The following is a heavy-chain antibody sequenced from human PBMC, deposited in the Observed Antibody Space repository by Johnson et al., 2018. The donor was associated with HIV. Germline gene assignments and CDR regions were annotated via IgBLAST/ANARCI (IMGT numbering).Heavy chain of an antibody. Sequence: VHLVESGGGVVRPGGSLRLSCAASGFTFDDYGMSWVRQAPGKGLEWVSGINWNGGSTGYADSVKGRFPISRDNAKNSLYLQMNSLRAEDTALYYCARENYYDILNDAFDIWGQGTMVTVSS. D-gene: IGHD3-22*01. CDR1: GFTFDDYG. CDR3: ARENYYDILNDAFDI. CDR2: INWNGGST. J-gene: IGHJ3*02. V-gene: IGHV3-20*04.